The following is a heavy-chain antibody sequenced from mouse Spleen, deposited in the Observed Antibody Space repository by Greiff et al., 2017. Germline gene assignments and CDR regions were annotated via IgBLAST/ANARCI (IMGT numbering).Heavy chain of an antibody. CDR1: GFTFSSYA. CDR2: ISSGGSYT. Sequence: EVKLVESGGGLVKPGGSLKLSCAASGFTFSSYAMSWVRQTPEKRLEWVATISSGGSYTYYPDSVKGRFTISRDNAKNTLYLQMSSLRSEDTAMYYCARHGYYGSKEFAYWGQGTLVTVSA. J-gene: IGHJ3*01. V-gene: IGHV5-9-3*01. D-gene: IGHD1-1*01. CDR3: ARHGYYGSKEFAY.